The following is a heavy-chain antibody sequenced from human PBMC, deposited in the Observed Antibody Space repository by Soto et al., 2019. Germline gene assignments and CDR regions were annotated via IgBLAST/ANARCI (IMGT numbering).Heavy chain of an antibody. CDR2: IKQDGCDK. CDR1: GFTFSSYW. CDR3: ARSGSGSYSTYYDY. Sequence: GGSLRLSCVTSGFTFSSYWMSWVRQAPGKGLEWVANIKQDGCDKYYVDSVKGRFTISRDNAKNSLYLQMNSLRAEDTAVYYCARSGSGSYSTYYDYWGQGTLVTVSS. D-gene: IGHD1-26*01. J-gene: IGHJ4*02. V-gene: IGHV3-7*05.